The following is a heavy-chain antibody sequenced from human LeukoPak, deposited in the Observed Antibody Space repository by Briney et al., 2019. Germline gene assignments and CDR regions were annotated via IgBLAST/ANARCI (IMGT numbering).Heavy chain of an antibody. CDR3: ARVPAIVVVTNTPDY. Sequence: GASVKVSCKASGYTFTTYGISWVRQAPGQGLEWMGWISAYNGNTNYAQKFQGRVTMTTDTSTSTAYMELRSLRSDDTAVYYCARVPAIVVVTNTPDYWGQGTLVTVSS. V-gene: IGHV1-18*01. CDR2: ISAYNGNT. CDR1: GYTFTTYG. D-gene: IGHD3-22*01. J-gene: IGHJ4*02.